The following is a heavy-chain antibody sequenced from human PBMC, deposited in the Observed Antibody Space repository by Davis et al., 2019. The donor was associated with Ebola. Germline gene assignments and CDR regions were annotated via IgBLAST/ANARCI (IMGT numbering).Heavy chain of an antibody. CDR3: ARDTTVAGTGFDS. CDR1: GFTFNRYA. CDR2: ISGSSIIGTSR. D-gene: IGHD6-19*01. V-gene: IGHV3-48*02. Sequence: GGSLRLSCAASGFTFNRYAMNWVRQAPGKGLEWISYISGSSIIGTSRHYADSVKGRFTISRDNAKNSLYLQMDSLRDEDTAVYFCARDTTVAGTGFDSWGQGTLVTVSS. J-gene: IGHJ4*02.